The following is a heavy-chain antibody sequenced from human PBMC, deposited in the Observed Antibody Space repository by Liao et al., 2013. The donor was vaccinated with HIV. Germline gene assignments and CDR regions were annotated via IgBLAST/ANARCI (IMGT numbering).Heavy chain of an antibody. CDR2: IYYSGST. CDR3: ARAGGYYDFWSGSRTHGTFHI. Sequence: QVQLQESGPGLVKPSETLSLTCTVSGGSISSYYWGWIRQPPGKGLEWIGSIYYSGSTYYNPSLKSRVTISVDTSKNQFSLKLSSLTAADTAIYYCARAGGYYDFWSGSRTHGTFHIWGQGTMVSVSS. CDR1: GGSISSYY. J-gene: IGHJ3*02. V-gene: IGHV4-39*07. D-gene: IGHD3-3*01.